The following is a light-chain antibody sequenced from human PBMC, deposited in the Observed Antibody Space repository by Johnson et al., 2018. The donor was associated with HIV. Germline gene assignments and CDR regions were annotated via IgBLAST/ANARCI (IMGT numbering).Light chain of an antibody. J-gene: IGLJ1*01. CDR1: RSNIGNNY. CDR2: NNS. Sequence: QAVLTQPPSVSAAPGQKVTISCSGSRSNIGNNYVSWYQQLPGTAPKLLISNNSKRPSGIPDRFSGSKSGTSATLAITGLPTGDEADYYCGAWDSSLSAYVFGTGTQVTV. CDR3: GAWDSSLSAYV. V-gene: IGLV1-51*01.